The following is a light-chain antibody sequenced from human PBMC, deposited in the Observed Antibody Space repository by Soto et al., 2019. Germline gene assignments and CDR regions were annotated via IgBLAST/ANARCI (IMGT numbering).Light chain of an antibody. Sequence: DIQMTQSPSSLSASVGDRVTITCRSSQTISKYLSWYQQKPGKAPKLLIYAASNLQSGVPSRFSGAASGTDSTLTISSLQPEDFSTYYCQQSFSNPRTFGKGTKVDIK. CDR3: QQSFSNPRT. V-gene: IGKV1-39*01. CDR2: AAS. J-gene: IGKJ2*01. CDR1: QTISKY.